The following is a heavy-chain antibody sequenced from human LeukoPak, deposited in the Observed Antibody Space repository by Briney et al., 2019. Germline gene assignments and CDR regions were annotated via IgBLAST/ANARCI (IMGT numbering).Heavy chain of an antibody. D-gene: IGHD3-22*01. J-gene: IGHJ4*02. CDR3: ARENLRSYFDSSGYSDY. Sequence: SETLCPTCTVSGGSISSSSHYWGWIRQPPGKGPEWIGSIYYSGTTHYNPSLKSRVTISVDTSKNQFSLKLNSVTAADTAVYYCARENLRSYFDSSGYSDYWGQGTLVTVSS. V-gene: IGHV4-39*02. CDR2: IYYSGTT. CDR1: GGSISSSSHY.